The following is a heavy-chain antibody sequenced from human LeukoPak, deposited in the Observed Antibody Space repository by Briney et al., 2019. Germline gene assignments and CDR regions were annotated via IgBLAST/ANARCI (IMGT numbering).Heavy chain of an antibody. V-gene: IGHV1-2*02. Sequence: ASVKVSCKASGYTFTDYYMHWVRQAPGQGLEWMGWINPHSGGTDHAQKFQGRVTMTRDTSISTAYMELSRLRSDDTAVYYCARDHGGDPPHDWGQGTLVTVSS. CDR3: ARDHGGDPPHD. CDR2: INPHSGGT. J-gene: IGHJ4*02. CDR1: GYTFTDYY. D-gene: IGHD3-16*01.